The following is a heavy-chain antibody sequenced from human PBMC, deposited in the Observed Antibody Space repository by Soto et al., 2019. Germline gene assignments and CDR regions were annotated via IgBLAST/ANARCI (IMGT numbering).Heavy chain of an antibody. CDR3: ARALPVFGEGTYYYYGMDV. D-gene: IGHD3-10*01. CDR2: LYYGRSA. Sequence: SETLSLTCAVSGDSISSYYCMWIRQPPGKGLESIGYLYYGRSANYNPSIKNRVTLSVDTSTNQCSLTLSSVTAADTVVYYCARALPVFGEGTYYYYGMDVWGQGTTVTVSS. V-gene: IGHV4-59*12. CDR1: GDSISSYY. J-gene: IGHJ6*02.